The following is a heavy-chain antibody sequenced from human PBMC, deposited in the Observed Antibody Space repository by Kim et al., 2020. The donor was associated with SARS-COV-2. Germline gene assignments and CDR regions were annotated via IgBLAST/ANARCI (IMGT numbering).Heavy chain of an antibody. CDR3: ARGDTIFGVVINAFDI. D-gene: IGHD3-3*01. V-gene: IGHV4-31*02. J-gene: IGHJ3*02. Sequence: SHKSRVTISVDPSKNQFSLKLSSVTAADTAVYYCARGDTIFGVVINAFDIWGQGTMVTVSS.